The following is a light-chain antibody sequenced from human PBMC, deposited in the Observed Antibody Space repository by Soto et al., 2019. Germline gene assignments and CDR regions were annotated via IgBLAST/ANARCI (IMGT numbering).Light chain of an antibody. J-gene: IGLJ1*01. Sequence: QSALTQPRSVSGSPGQSVTISCTGSRSDVGGYNFVSWYQQHPGRAPKLIIYEVSKRPSGVPDRFSGSKSGNTASLTVSRLQAEDEADYYCNSYVDTNKFVFGTGTKVTVL. V-gene: IGLV2-8*01. CDR2: EVS. CDR1: RSDVGGYNF. CDR3: NSYVDTNKFV.